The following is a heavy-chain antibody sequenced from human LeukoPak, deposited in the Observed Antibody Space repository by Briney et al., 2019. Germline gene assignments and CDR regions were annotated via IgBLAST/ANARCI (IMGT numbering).Heavy chain of an antibody. CDR3: ANDDFWSGYPFDY. CDR2: ISGSGGST. CDR1: GFTFSSYA. Sequence: GGSLRLSCAASGFTFSSYAMSWVRQAPGKGLEWVSAISGSGGSTYYADSVKGRFTISRDNSKNTLYLQMNSLRAEDTAVYYCANDDFWSGYPFDYWGQGTLVTVSS. D-gene: IGHD3-3*01. J-gene: IGHJ4*02. V-gene: IGHV3-23*01.